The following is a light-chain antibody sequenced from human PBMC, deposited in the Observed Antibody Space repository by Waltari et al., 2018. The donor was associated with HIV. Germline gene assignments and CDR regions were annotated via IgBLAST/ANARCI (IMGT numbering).Light chain of an antibody. CDR1: STAVGHYDY. CDR3: SSYTTRSTVI. J-gene: IGLJ2*01. Sequence: QSALTHSASVSGSPGQSITISCTGTSTAVGHYDYVSWYRQHPGTAPNLIIYEVGNRPAVVSNRFSGSKSVNAASLAIAALQAEDEADYYCSSYTTRSTVIFGGGTKLTVL. V-gene: IGLV2-14*01. CDR2: EVG.